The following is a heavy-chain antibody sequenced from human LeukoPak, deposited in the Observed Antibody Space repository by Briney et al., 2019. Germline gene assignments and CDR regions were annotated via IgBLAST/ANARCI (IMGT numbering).Heavy chain of an antibody. J-gene: IGHJ5*02. D-gene: IGHD5-12*01. Sequence: ASVKVSFKASVYTFTGYYMHWVRHAPGQGPEWMGWINPNSGGTNYAQKFQGRVTMTRDTSISTAYMELSRLRSDDTAVYYCARGGSGYDDWFDPWGQGTLVTVSS. CDR3: ARGGSGYDDWFDP. CDR2: INPNSGGT. CDR1: VYTFTGYY. V-gene: IGHV1-2*02.